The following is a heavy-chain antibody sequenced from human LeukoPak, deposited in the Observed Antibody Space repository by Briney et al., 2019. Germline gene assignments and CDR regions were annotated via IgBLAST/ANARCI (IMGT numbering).Heavy chain of an antibody. CDR1: GYTFTSYA. Sequence: GASVKVSCKASGYTFTSYAMHWVRQAPGQRLEWMGWMNPNSGNTGYAQKFQGRVTMTRNTSISTAYMELSSLRSEDTAVYYCARGRNSRLRYCSSTSCYTGIDYWGQGTLVTVSS. D-gene: IGHD2-2*02. V-gene: IGHV1-8*02. CDR2: MNPNSGNT. CDR3: ARGRNSRLRYCSSTSCYTGIDY. J-gene: IGHJ4*02.